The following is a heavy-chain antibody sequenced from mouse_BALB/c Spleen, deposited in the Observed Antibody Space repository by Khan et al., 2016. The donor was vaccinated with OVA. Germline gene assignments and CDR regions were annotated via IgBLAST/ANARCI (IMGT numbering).Heavy chain of an antibody. D-gene: IGHD2-10*01. CDR3: ARQPYYHYNIMDY. V-gene: IGHV2-6-1*01. CDR1: GFSLTNYG. CDR2: IWSDGST. Sequence: QVQLKESGPGLVAPSQSLSITCTISGFSLTNYGVHWVRQPPGTGLECLVVIWSDGSTTYNSALQSRLTITKDNSKSQVFLEMNSLQTDDTAMYFGARQPYYHYNIMDYWGQGTSVTVSS. J-gene: IGHJ4*01.